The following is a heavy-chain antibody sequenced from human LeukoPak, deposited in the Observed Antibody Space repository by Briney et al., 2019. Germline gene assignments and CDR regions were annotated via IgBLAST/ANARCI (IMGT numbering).Heavy chain of an antibody. V-gene: IGHV1-69*06. D-gene: IGHD3-22*01. CDR3: ARGPYDSSGYYYYYYYMDV. CDR1: GYTFTSYY. J-gene: IGHJ6*03. Sequence: SVKVSCKASGYTFTSYYMHWVRQAPGQGLEWMGGIIPIFGTANYAQKFQGRVTITADKSTSTAYMELSSLRSEDTAVYYCARGPYDSSGYYYYYYYMDVWGKGTTVTVSS. CDR2: IIPIFGTA.